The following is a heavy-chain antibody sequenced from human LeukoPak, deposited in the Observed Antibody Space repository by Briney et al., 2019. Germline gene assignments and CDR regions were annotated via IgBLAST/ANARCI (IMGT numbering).Heavy chain of an antibody. Sequence: PGRSLRLSCAASGFTFSSYGMHWVRQAPGKGLEWVAVIWYDGSNKYYADSVKGRFTISRDNSKNTLYLQMNSLRAEDTAVYYCARVSGWNPFDLWGRGTLVTVSS. V-gene: IGHV3-33*01. CDR1: GFTFSSYG. D-gene: IGHD1-1*01. CDR2: IWYDGSNK. CDR3: ARVSGWNPFDL. J-gene: IGHJ4*02.